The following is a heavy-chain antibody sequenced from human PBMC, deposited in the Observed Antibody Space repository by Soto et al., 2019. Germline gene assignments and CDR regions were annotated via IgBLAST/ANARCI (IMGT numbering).Heavy chain of an antibody. CDR1: GGSISSSNW. J-gene: IGHJ5*02. CDR2: IYHSGST. D-gene: IGHD3-10*01. Sequence: QVQLQESGPGLVKPSGTLSLTCAVSGGSISSSNWWSWVRQPPGKGLEWIGEIYHSGSTNYNPSLKRRVPISVDKSKNQFSRKLSSVTAADTAVYYCARDYMVRGVMRWFDPWGQGTLVTVSS. CDR3: ARDYMVRGVMRWFDP. V-gene: IGHV4-4*02.